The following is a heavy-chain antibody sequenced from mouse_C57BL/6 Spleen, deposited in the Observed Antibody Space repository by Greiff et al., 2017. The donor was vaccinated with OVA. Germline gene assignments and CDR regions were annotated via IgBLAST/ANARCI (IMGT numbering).Heavy chain of an antibody. CDR1: GFTFSSSA. J-gene: IGHJ2*01. V-gene: IGHV5-4*01. CDR3: ARDTTVVALYYFDY. D-gene: IGHD1-1*01. Sequence: EVKVIESGGGLVKPGGSLKLSCAASGFTFSSSAMSWVRQTPEKRLEWVATISDGGSYTYYPDNVKGRFTISRDNAKNNLYLQMSHLKSEDTAMYYCARDTTVVALYYFDYWGQGTTLTVSS. CDR2: ISDGGSYT.